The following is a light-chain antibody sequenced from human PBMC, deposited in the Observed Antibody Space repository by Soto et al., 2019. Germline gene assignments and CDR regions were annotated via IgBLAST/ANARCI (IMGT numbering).Light chain of an antibody. Sequence: QSVLTQPPSVSEAPRQRVTISCSGSSSNIGNNAVHWYQQLPGKAPKLLIYYDDLLPSGVSDRFSGSKSGASASLPISGLQAEDEAGYYCAVWDDSLNGWVFGGGTKLTVL. J-gene: IGLJ3*02. CDR1: SSNIGNNA. V-gene: IGLV1-36*01. CDR3: AVWDDSLNGWV. CDR2: YDD.